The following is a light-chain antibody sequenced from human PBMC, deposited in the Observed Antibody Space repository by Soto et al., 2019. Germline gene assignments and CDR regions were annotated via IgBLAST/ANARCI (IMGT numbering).Light chain of an antibody. CDR1: QGISSY. CDR2: AAS. V-gene: IGKV1D-8*03. Sequence: VIWMTQSPSLLSASTGDRVTISCQMSQGISSYLAWYQQKPGKAPELLIYAASTLQSGVPSRFSGSGYGTDFTLTISCLQSEDFATYYCQQYYSFPLTFGPGTKVDIK. CDR3: QQYYSFPLT. J-gene: IGKJ3*01.